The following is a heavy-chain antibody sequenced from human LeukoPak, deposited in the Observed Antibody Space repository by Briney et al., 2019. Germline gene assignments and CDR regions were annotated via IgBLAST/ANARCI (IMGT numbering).Heavy chain of an antibody. CDR2: ISGSGGST. J-gene: IGHJ6*02. CDR3: AKWGCSSTSCYSLGDYGMDV. Sequence: GGSLRLSCAASGFTFSSYAMRWVRQAPGKGLEWVSAISGSGGSTYYADSVKGRFTISRDNSKNTLYLQMNSLRAEDTAVYYCAKWGCSSTSCYSLGDYGMDVWGQGTTVTVSS. V-gene: IGHV3-23*01. CDR1: GFTFSSYA. D-gene: IGHD2-2*01.